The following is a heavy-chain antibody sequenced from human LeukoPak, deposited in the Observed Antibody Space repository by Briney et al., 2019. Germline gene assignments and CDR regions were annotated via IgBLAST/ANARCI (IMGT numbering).Heavy chain of an antibody. D-gene: IGHD3-9*01. V-gene: IGHV3-48*03. CDR2: ISSSGSTI. CDR1: GFTFSSYE. Sequence: GGSLRLSCAASGFTFSSYEMNWVRQAPGKGLEWVSYISSSGSTIYYADSVKGRFTISGDNAKNSLYLQMNSLRAEDTAVYYCAGDTHRYFDWLKTYYYYGMDVWGKGTTVTVSS. J-gene: IGHJ6*04. CDR3: AGDTHRYFDWLKTYYYYGMDV.